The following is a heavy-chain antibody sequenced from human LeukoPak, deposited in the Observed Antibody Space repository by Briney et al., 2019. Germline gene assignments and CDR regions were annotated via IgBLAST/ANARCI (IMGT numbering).Heavy chain of an antibody. Sequence: ASVKVSCKASGYTFTGYYMHWVRQAPGQGLEWMGWINPNSGGTNYAQKFQGRVTMTRDTSISTAYMELSRLRSDDTAVYYCARVGPLFYDSSGYYLPWAFDIWGQGTMVTVSS. CDR3: ARVGPLFYDSSGYYLPWAFDI. V-gene: IGHV1-2*02. J-gene: IGHJ3*02. CDR1: GYTFTGYY. D-gene: IGHD3-22*01. CDR2: INPNSGGT.